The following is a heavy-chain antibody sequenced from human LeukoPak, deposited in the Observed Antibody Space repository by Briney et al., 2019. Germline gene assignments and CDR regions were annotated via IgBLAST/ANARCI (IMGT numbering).Heavy chain of an antibody. Sequence: PGGSLRLSCAASGFTFSSYAMSWARQAPGKGLEWVSAISGSGGSAYYADSVKGRFTISRDNSKNTLYLQMNSLRAEDTAVYYCAKDRANYDFWSGPPGYYYYGMDVWGQGTTVTVSS. CDR2: ISGSGGSA. CDR3: AKDRANYDFWSGPPGYYYYGMDV. CDR1: GFTFSSYA. J-gene: IGHJ6*02. V-gene: IGHV3-23*01. D-gene: IGHD3-3*01.